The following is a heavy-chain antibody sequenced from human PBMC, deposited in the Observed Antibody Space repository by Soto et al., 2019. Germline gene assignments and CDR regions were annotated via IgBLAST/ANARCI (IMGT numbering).Heavy chain of an antibody. D-gene: IGHD6-19*01. CDR2: IYWDDDK. J-gene: IGHJ4*02. CDR3: AHMSLAGTLAYFDY. CDR1: GFSLSTSGVA. V-gene: IGHV2-5*02. Sequence: QITLKESGPTLVKPTQTLTLTCAFSGFSLSTSGVAVGWIRQPPGKALEWLALIYWDDDKRYSPSLKSSLTITKDTSKSQVVLTMTNMDPVDTATYYCAHMSLAGTLAYFDYWGQGTLVTVSS.